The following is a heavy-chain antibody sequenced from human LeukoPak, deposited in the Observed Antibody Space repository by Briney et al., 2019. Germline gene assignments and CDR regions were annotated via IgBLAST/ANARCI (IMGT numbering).Heavy chain of an antibody. CDR1: GGTFSSYA. CDR2: LRPNRGNT. CDR3: ARTSDYSGTDY. V-gene: IGHV1-8*02. Sequence: ASVKVSCKASGGTFSSYAISWVRQAPGQGLEWMGWLRPNRGNTGIAQKFQGRVTMTRNTSISTAYMELSSLRSEDTAVYYCARTSDYSGTDYWGQGTLVTVSS. D-gene: IGHD3-22*01. J-gene: IGHJ4*02.